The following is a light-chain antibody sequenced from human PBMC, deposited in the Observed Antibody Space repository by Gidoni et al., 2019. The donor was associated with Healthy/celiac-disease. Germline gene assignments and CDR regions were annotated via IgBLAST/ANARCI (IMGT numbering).Light chain of an antibody. V-gene: IGLV1-40*01. Sequence: QSELTQPPSVSGAPGQSVTIPCTGSSSNIGAGYDVHWYQQLPGTAPKLLIYCNSNRPSGVPDRFSGSKSGTSASLAITGLQAEDEADYYCQSYDSSLSGVVFGGGTKLTVL. CDR1: SSNIGAGYD. CDR2: CNS. J-gene: IGLJ2*01. CDR3: QSYDSSLSGVV.